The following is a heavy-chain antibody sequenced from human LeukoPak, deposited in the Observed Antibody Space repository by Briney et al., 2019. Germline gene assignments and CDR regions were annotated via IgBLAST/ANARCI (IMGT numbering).Heavy chain of an antibody. CDR1: GGSISSYY. CDR3: ARYYYDNSGYYSFGY. J-gene: IGHJ4*02. Sequence: PSETLSLTCTVSGGSISSYYWSWIRQPPGKGLEWIGYIYYSGSTNYNPSLKSRVTISVDTSKNQFSLKLSSVTAADTAVYYCARYYYDNSGYYSFGYWGQGTLVTVSS. CDR2: IYYSGST. V-gene: IGHV4-59*01. D-gene: IGHD3-22*01.